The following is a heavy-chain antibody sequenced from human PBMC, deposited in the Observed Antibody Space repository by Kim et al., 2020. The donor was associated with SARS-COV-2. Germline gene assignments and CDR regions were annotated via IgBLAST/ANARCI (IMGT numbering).Heavy chain of an antibody. J-gene: IGHJ4*03. CDR1: GDSISSGNW. V-gene: IGHV4-4*02. D-gene: IGHD3-16*01. Sequence: SETLSLTCTVSGDSISSGNWWTWVRQSPGKGLEWIGEIAYGGHVNYNPSLRSRVTISMDSSNNQFSLRLDSVTAAATAVYFCAKILGGCSATSCY. CDR2: IAYGGHV. CDR3: AKILGGCSATSCY.